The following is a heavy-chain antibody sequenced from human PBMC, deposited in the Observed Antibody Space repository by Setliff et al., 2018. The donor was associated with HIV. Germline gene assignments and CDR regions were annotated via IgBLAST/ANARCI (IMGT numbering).Heavy chain of an antibody. J-gene: IGHJ4*02. Sequence: ASVKVSCKASGGTFSTYAINWVRQAPGQGLEWMGGIIPIFGTRNYAQKFQGRVTISAAESTRTAYMELSSLRSEDTAVYYCARDVWARTMTFVDFAYYFDYWGQGALVTVSS. D-gene: IGHD3-22*01. V-gene: IGHV1-69*13. CDR2: IIPIFGTR. CDR1: GGTFSTYA. CDR3: ARDVWARTMTFVDFAYYFDY.